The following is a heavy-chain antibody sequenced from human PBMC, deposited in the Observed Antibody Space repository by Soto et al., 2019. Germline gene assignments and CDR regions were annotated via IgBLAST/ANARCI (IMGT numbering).Heavy chain of an antibody. V-gene: IGHV4-59*01. CDR2: IYYSGST. Sequence: SETLSLTGTVSGRSISSYYWSWIRQPPGKGLEWIGYIYYSGSTNYNPSLKSRVTISVDTSKNQFSLKLSSVTAADTAVYYCARDGDSVFDYWGQGTLVTVSS. D-gene: IGHD4-17*01. CDR1: GRSISSYY. J-gene: IGHJ4*02. CDR3: ARDGDSVFDY.